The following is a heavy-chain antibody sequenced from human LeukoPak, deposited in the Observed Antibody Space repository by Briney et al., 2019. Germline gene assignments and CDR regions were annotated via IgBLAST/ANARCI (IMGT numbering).Heavy chain of an antibody. D-gene: IGHD1-20*01. CDR2: INPNSGGT. V-gene: IGHV1-2*02. CDR3: ARGLTGTTSYYYGMDV. CDR1: GYTFTGYY. J-gene: IGHJ6*02. Sequence: ASVKVSCKASGYTFTGYYIHWVRQAPGQGLEWMGWINPNSGGTNYAQKFQGRVTMTRDTSISTAYMELSRLRSDDTAVYYCARGLTGTTSYYYGMDVWGQGTAVTVSS.